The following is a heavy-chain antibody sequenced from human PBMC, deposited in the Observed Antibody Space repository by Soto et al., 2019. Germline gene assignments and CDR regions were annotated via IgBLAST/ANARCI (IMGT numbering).Heavy chain of an antibody. CDR2: ISGSGDTT. J-gene: IGHJ4*02. CDR3: VKDDGGYPSTAPH. CDR1: GITISNYP. Sequence: EVRLVESGGGLVQPGGSLRLSCAASGITISNYPMSWVRQAPGKGLDWVSGISGSGDTTYYADSAKGRFTISKDISKNPLFLQLDSLRVEDSALYFCVKDDGGYPSTAPHWGQGTLVTVSP. V-gene: IGHV3-23*04. D-gene: IGHD4-17*01.